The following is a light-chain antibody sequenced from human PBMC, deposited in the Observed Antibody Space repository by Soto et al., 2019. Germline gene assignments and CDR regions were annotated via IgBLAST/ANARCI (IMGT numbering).Light chain of an antibody. J-gene: IGKJ4*01. CDR2: DAS. Sequence: DIQMTQSPSSLAASVGDRFTITCLAIQGIRNDLGWYQQKPGKAPKRLIYDASSLQSGVPSRFRGSGSGTDFTLTISCLQSEDFEPYYCQQYYSFALTFGGGTKVDIK. V-gene: IGKV1-17*01. CDR3: QQYYSFALT. CDR1: QGIRND.